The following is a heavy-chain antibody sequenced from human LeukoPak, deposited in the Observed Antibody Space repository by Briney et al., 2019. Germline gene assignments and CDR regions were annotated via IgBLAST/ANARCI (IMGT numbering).Heavy chain of an antibody. J-gene: IGHJ6*03. CDR3: ARLTFFQIVVPAAGDYYYYMDV. CDR2: IYHSGST. CDR1: GGSISSGGYY. V-gene: IGHV4-30-2*01. Sequence: SETLSLTCTVSGGSISSGGYYWSWIRQPPGKGLEWIGYIYHSGSTYYNPSLKSRVTISVDTSKNQCSLKLSSVTAADTAVYFCARLTFFQIVVPAAGDYYYYMDVWGKGTTVTVSS. D-gene: IGHD2-2*01.